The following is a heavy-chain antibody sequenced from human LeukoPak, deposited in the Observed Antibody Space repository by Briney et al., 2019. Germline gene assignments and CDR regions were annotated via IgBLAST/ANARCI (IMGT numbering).Heavy chain of an antibody. CDR2: IIPIFGTA. J-gene: IGHJ3*02. D-gene: IGHD3-10*01. CDR3: AILWFGELLGDLEFDI. V-gene: IGHV1-69*05. CDR1: GGTFSSYA. Sequence: AASVKVSCKASGGTFSSYAISWVRQAPGQGLEWMGGIIPIFGTANYAQKLQGRVTMTTDTSTSTAYMELRSLRSDDTAVYYCAILWFGELLGDLEFDIWGQGTMVTVSS.